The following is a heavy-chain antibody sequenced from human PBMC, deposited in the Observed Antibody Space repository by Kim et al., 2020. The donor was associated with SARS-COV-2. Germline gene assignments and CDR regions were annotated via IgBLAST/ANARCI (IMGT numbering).Heavy chain of an antibody. CDR3: ARGGVGTSRGLYYSLDV. CDR1: GFTFTDHD. J-gene: IGHJ6*02. Sequence: GGSLRLSCTPSGFTFTDHDMHWVRQTPGKGLEWVSSIGFLGDSSYPDPVKGRLLVSRDNAKSSLVLNLDNLRAGDTAIYYCARGGVGTSRGLYYSLDVWGPGTAVTVS. D-gene: IGHD3-10*01. CDR2: IGFLGDS. V-gene: IGHV3-13*04.